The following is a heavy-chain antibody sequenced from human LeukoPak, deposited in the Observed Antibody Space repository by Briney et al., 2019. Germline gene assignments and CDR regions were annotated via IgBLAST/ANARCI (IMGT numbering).Heavy chain of an antibody. CDR1: GYSISNSNW. Sequence: SETLSLTCAVSGYSISNSNWWGWIRQPPGKGLEWIGYIYYSGSTNYNPSLKSRVTMSVDTSKNQFSLKLSSVTALDTAVYYCARSLHCSSTSCPPYLVDYWGQGTLVTVSS. CDR2: IYYSGST. V-gene: IGHV4-28*06. J-gene: IGHJ4*02. D-gene: IGHD2-2*01. CDR3: ARSLHCSSTSCPPYLVDY.